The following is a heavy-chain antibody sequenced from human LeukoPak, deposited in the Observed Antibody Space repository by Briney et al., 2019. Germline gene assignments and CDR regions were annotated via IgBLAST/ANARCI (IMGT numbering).Heavy chain of an antibody. J-gene: IGHJ4*02. Sequence: SGESLRLSCAASGFSFRDYWMSWVRQAPGKGLEWVADIEPDGSGKTYVDSVKGRFTISRDNAQQSLYLQMDTLTAEDTAVYYCVTSWVRQQRDFWGQGTLVTVSS. D-gene: IGHD3-10*01. CDR1: GFSFRDYW. CDR2: IEPDGSGK. CDR3: VTSWVRQQRDF. V-gene: IGHV3-7*01.